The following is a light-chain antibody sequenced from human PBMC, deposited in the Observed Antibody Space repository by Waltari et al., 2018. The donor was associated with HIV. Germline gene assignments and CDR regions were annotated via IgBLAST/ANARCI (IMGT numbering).Light chain of an antibody. V-gene: IGKV3-11*01. CDR1: QSISSY. Sequence: EFVLTQSPATLSLSPGERATLSCRASQSISSYLAWYQQKSAKPPRLLIYDATNRGNGVPARFSGSGSGTDSTLSISSLEPEDFAVYFCQQRSIWPPLTFGGGTKVEMK. J-gene: IGKJ4*01. CDR3: QQRSIWPPLT. CDR2: DAT.